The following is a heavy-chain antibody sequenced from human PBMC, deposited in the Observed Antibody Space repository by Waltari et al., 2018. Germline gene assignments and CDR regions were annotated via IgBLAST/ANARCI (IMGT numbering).Heavy chain of an antibody. CDR3: AKDGGTYSVRTRLGWVDP. J-gene: IGHJ5*02. V-gene: IGHV3-30*18. CDR1: GFSFGTYG. CDR2: ITYDGSNK. Sequence: QVQLVESGGGVVQPGRSLRLSCAASGFSFGTYGMQWVRQAPGKGLGWVAVITYDGSNKYYADSVKGRFTISRDNSKNTVYLQMNSLRTEDTGVYYCAKDGGTYSVRTRLGWVDPWGQGTLVTVSS. D-gene: IGHD2-21*01.